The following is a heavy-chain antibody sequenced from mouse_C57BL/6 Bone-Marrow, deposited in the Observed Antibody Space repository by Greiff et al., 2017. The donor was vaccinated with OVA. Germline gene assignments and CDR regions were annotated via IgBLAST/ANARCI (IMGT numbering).Heavy chain of an antibody. CDR3: TFYAMDY. J-gene: IGHJ4*01. CDR1: GFNIKDDY. V-gene: IGHV14-4*01. Sequence: VHVKQSVAELVRPGASVKLSCTASGFNIKDDYMHWVKQRPEQGLEWIGWIDPENGDTEYASKFQGKATITADTSSNTAYLQLSSLTSEDTAVYYCTFYAMDYWGQGTSVTVSS. CDR2: IDPENGDT.